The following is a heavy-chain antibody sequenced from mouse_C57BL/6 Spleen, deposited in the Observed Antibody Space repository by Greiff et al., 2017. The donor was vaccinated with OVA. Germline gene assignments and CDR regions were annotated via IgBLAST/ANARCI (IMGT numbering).Heavy chain of an antibody. Sequence: EVKLMESGGDLVKPGGSLKLSCAASGFTFSSYGMSWVRQTPDKRLEWVATISSGGSYTYYPDSVKGRFTISRDNAKNTLYLQMSSLKSEDTAMYYCATYDGYYGAMDYWGQGTSVTVSS. J-gene: IGHJ4*01. D-gene: IGHD2-3*01. CDR1: GFTFSSYG. CDR2: ISSGGSYT. CDR3: ATYDGYYGAMDY. V-gene: IGHV5-6*01.